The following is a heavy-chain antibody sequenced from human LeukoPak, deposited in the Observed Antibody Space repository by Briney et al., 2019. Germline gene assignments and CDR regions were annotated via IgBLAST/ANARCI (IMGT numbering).Heavy chain of an antibody. D-gene: IGHD4-17*01. CDR1: GGSISSSSYY. V-gene: IGHV4-39*01. CDR2: IYYSGCT. CDR3: ARHYHGDYLGNWFDP. J-gene: IGHJ5*02. Sequence: NPSETLSLTCTVSGGSISSSSYYWGWIRQPPGKGLEWIGSIYYSGCTYYNPSLKSRVTISVDTSKNQFSLKLSSVTAADTAVYYCARHYHGDYLGNWFDPWGQGTLVTVSS.